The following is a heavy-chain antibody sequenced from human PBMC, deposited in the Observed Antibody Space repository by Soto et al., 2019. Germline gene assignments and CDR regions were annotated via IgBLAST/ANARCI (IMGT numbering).Heavy chain of an antibody. CDR3: ASLAAAGHDAFDI. D-gene: IGHD6-13*01. CDR1: GLTFSSYW. V-gene: IGHV3-74*01. CDR2: INSDGSST. J-gene: IGHJ3*02. Sequence: GGSLKLSCAASGLTFSSYWMHWVRKAPGKGLVWVSRINSDGSSTSYADSVKGRFTISRDNAKNTLFLHMNSLRAEDTAVYYCASLAAAGHDAFDIWGQGTMVTVSS.